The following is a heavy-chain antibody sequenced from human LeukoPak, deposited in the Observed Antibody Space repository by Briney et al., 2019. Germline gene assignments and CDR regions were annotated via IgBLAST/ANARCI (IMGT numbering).Heavy chain of an antibody. J-gene: IGHJ4*02. Sequence: GGSLRLSCAASGFTFSSCAMSWVRQAPGKGLEWVSAISGSGGSTYYADSVKGRFTISRDNSKNTLYLQMNSLRAEDTAVYYCAKAGGIVVVVAATFDYWGQGTLVTVSS. CDR1: GFTFSSCA. V-gene: IGHV3-23*01. CDR2: ISGSGGST. CDR3: AKAGGIVVVVAATFDY. D-gene: IGHD2-15*01.